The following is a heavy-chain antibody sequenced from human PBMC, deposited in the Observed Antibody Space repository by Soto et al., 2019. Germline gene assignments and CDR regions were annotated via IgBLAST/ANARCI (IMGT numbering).Heavy chain of an antibody. CDR2: IRGFSPYT. D-gene: IGHD2-15*01. CDR1: GFTFRTYT. Sequence: EVQLVESGGGLVKPGGSLRLSCVASGFTFRTYTMNWVRQAPGKGLEWVSGIRGFSPYTFYAESVKGRFTISRDNAKNSLYLQMNSLGVEDTAVYYCARDRGYDAHDYYYNAMDVWCQGTTDTVSS. J-gene: IGHJ6*02. V-gene: IGHV3-21*01. CDR3: ARDRGYDAHDYYYNAMDV.